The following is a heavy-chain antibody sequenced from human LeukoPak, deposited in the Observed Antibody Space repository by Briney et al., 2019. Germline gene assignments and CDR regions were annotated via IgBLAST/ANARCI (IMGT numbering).Heavy chain of an antibody. Sequence: PGGSLRLSCAAPGFTFSSYAMSWVRQAPGKGLEWVSAISGSGGSTYYADSMKGRFTISRDNSKNTLYLQMNSLRAEDTAVYYCAKAFRWAAAGTPFDYWGQGTLVTVSS. CDR3: AKAFRWAAAGTPFDY. J-gene: IGHJ4*02. CDR1: GFTFSSYA. CDR2: ISGSGGST. V-gene: IGHV3-23*01. D-gene: IGHD6-13*01.